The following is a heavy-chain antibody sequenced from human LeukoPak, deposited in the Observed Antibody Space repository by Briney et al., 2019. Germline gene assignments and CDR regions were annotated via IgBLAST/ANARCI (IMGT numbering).Heavy chain of an antibody. V-gene: IGHV3-48*02. D-gene: IGHD3-10*01. CDR1: GFTLSNYN. Sequence: GSLRLSCAASGFTLSNYNMNWVRQAPGKGLEWVSYISSSSSTIYYADSVKGRFTISRDIAKNSLYLQMNSLRDEDTAVYYCARGSNYWGQGTLVTVSS. CDR2: ISSSSSTI. J-gene: IGHJ4*02. CDR3: ARGSNY.